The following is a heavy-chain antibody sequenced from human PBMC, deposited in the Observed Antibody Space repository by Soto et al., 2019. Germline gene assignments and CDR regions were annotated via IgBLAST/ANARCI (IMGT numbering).Heavy chain of an antibody. J-gene: IGHJ6*02. CDR3: ARTSMQSRGYSYGHGGMDV. Sequence: EVQLVQSGAEVKKPGESLRISCNGSGYSFTRYWISWVRQLPGQDLEWMGRIDPSDSYTNYSPSFQGHVTISADKSISTAYLHWSSLKASDIAMYYCARTSMQSRGYSYGHGGMDVWGQGTTVTFS. D-gene: IGHD5-18*01. CDR1: GYSFTRYW. V-gene: IGHV5-10-1*01. CDR2: IDPSDSYT.